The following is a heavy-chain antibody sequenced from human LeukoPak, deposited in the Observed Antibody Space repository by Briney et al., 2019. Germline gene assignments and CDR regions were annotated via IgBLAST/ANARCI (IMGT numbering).Heavy chain of an antibody. J-gene: IGHJ4*02. Sequence: SETLSLTCAVYGGSFSAYYWSWIRQPPGKGLEWIGEINHSGSTNYNPSLKSRVTISVDTSKNQFSLKLSSVTAADTAVYYCARPEGLRGFKYWGQGTLVTVSS. CDR3: ARPEGLRGFKY. CDR2: INHSGST. CDR1: GGSFSAYY. D-gene: IGHD5-12*01. V-gene: IGHV4-34*01.